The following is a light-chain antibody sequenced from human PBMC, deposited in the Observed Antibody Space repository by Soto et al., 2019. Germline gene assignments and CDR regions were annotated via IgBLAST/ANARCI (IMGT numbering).Light chain of an antibody. J-gene: IGKJ4*01. CDR3: QQRSNLGSLT. Sequence: EIVLTQSPATRSLSPGERATLSCRASQSVSSYLAWYQQKPGQAPRLLIYDASNRATDIPARFSGSGSGTDFTLTISSLEPEDLAVYYCQQRSNLGSLTFGGGTKVEIK. CDR2: DAS. CDR1: QSVSSY. V-gene: IGKV3-11*01.